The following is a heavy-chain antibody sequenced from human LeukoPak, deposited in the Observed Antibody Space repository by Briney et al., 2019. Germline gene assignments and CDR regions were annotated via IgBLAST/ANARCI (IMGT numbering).Heavy chain of an antibody. CDR2: IKSKTDGGTT. J-gene: IGHJ4*02. CDR1: GFTFSNAW. CDR3: TSNLGDCSGGSCYSVY. D-gene: IGHD2-15*01. V-gene: IGHV3-15*01. Sequence: TGGSLRLSCAASGFTFSNAWMSWVCQAPGKGLEWVGRIKSKTDGGTTDYAAPVKGRFTISRDDSKNTLYLQMNSLKTEDTAVYYCTSNLGDCSGGSCYSVYWGQGTPVTVSS.